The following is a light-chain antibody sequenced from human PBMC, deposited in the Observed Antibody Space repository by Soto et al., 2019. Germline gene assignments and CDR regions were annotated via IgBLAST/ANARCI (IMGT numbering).Light chain of an antibody. CDR3: QKYNSAPPL. V-gene: IGKV1-27*01. Sequence: DIQMTQSPSSLSASVGDRVTITCRASQGISNYLAWYQQKPGKVPKLLIYGASTLQSGVPSRFSGSGSGTDVTLTISGLQPEDVATYYCQKYNSAPPLFGGGTRVEIK. CDR2: GAS. CDR1: QGISNY. J-gene: IGKJ4*01.